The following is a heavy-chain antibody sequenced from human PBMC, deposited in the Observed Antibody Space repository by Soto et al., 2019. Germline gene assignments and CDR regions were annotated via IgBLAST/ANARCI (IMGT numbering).Heavy chain of an antibody. CDR1: GFTFSRYW. V-gene: IGHV3-7*03. CDR2: IKQDGSEK. D-gene: IGHD3-16*02. J-gene: IGHJ5*01. CDR3: ARDGTGAPVWGNYRADS. Sequence: EVQLVESGGGLVQPGGSLRLSCVASGFTFSRYWMSWVRQAPGKGLEWVANIKQDGSEKYYVDSVKSRFTISRDNAKNSLYLQMNSLRVDDTALYYCARDGTGAPVWGNYRADSWGHGALVTVSS.